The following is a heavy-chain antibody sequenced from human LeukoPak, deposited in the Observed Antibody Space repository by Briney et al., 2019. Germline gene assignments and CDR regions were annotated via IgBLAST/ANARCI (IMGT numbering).Heavy chain of an antibody. Sequence: SETLSLTCTVSGGSISSGGYYWSWIRQHPGKGLEWIGYIYYSGSTYYNPSLKSRVTISVDTSKNQFSLKPSSVTAADTAVYYCARNDILTGYYNYYFDYWGQGTLVTVSS. CDR1: GGSISSGGYY. D-gene: IGHD3-9*01. J-gene: IGHJ4*02. CDR3: ARNDILTGYYNYYFDY. V-gene: IGHV4-31*03. CDR2: IYYSGST.